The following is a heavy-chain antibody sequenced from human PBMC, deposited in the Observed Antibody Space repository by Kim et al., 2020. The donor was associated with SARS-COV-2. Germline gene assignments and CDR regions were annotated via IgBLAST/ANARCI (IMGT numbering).Heavy chain of an antibody. V-gene: IGHV3-30*04. Sequence: GGSLRLSCAASGFTFSSYAMHWVRQAPGKGLEWVAVISYDGSNKYYADSVKGRFTISRDNSKNTLYLQMNSLRAEDTAVYYCARAHTFDYWGQGTLVTVSS. J-gene: IGHJ4*02. CDR3: ARAHTFDY. CDR2: ISYDGSNK. CDR1: GFTFSSYA.